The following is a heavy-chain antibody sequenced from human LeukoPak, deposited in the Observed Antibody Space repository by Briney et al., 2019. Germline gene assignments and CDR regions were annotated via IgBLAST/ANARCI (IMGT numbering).Heavy chain of an antibody. CDR3: AKTYFYDTSQSYYFDY. J-gene: IGHJ4*02. CDR2: IYYSGST. D-gene: IGHD3-22*01. Sequence: SETLSLTCTVSGGSLSSYYWSWIRQPPGKGLEWIGYIYYSGSTNYNPSLKSRVTISVDTSKNQFSLTLASVTAADTAMYYCAKTYFYDTSQSYYFDYWSQGTLVTVSS. V-gene: IGHV4-59*08. CDR1: GGSLSSYY.